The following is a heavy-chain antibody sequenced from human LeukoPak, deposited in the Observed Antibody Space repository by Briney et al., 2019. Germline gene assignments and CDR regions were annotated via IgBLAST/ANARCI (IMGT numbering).Heavy chain of an antibody. CDR3: AREHGSNDAFDI. V-gene: IGHV3-21*01. CDR2: ISSSSSYI. J-gene: IGHJ3*02. Sequence: GGSLRLSCAASGFPFSSYSMNWVRQAPGKGLEWVSSISSSSSYIYYADSVKGRFTISRDNAKNSLYLQMNSLRAEDTAVYYCAREHGSNDAFDIWGQGTMVTVSS. CDR1: GFPFSSYS.